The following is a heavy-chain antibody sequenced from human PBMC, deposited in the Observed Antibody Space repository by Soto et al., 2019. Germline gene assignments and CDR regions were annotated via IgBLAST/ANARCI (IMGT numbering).Heavy chain of an antibody. J-gene: IGHJ5*02. D-gene: IGHD6-13*01. Sequence: PSETLSLTCTVSGGSISSSSYYWGWIRQPPGKGLEWIGSIYYSGSTYYNPSLKSRISISVDTSKNQFSLMLSSVTAADTAVYYCARQVSRWNWFDPWGQGTLVTVSS. V-gene: IGHV4-39*01. CDR2: IYYSGST. CDR3: ARQVSRWNWFDP. CDR1: GGSISSSSYY.